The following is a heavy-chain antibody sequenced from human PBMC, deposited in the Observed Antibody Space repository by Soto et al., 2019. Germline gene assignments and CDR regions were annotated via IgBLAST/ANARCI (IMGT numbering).Heavy chain of an antibody. D-gene: IGHD1-1*01. V-gene: IGHV3-53*01. J-gene: IGHJ3*01. CDR2: LYDVDGS. Sequence: DVHLVESGGGLIQPGESLRLSCAAFGLTVSGKKYVAWVRQAPGKGLEWVSALYDVDGSFYADSVKGRFTTSSDSSKTTVYLQMNGLRPDDTAVYYYASWHEREHAYDVWGQGTTVTVSS. CDR1: GLTVSGKKY. CDR3: ASWHEREHAYDV.